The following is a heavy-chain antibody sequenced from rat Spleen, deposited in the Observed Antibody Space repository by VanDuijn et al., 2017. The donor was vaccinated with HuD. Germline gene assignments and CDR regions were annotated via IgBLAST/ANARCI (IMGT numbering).Heavy chain of an antibody. CDR3: ARRGITTFFDY. CDR2: ITSSGVTT. D-gene: IGHD1-10*01. Sequence: EVQLVESGGGSVQPGRSLRLSCAASGFTFSNFYMAWVRQAPTKGLEWVAYITSSGVTTFYRDSVKGRFTISRDNAKSTLYLQMDSLRSEDTATYYCARRGITTFFDYWGQGVMVTVSS. J-gene: IGHJ2*01. CDR1: GFTFSNFY. V-gene: IGHV5-27*01.